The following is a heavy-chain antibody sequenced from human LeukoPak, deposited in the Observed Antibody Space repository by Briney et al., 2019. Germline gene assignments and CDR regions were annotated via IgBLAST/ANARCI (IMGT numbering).Heavy chain of an antibody. CDR1: GFTLSSCD. CDR3: AKDRHAPGRYCSSTTCFPFDS. CDR2: ISGSGGST. D-gene: IGHD2-2*01. Sequence: GGSLRLSCVVSGFTLSSCDMSWVRQAPGKGLEWVSGISGSGGSTYYADSVKGRFTISRDNSKKTLYMQMNSLRAEDTAVYYCAKDRHAPGRYCSSTTCFPFDSWGQGTLVTVSS. V-gene: IGHV3-23*01. J-gene: IGHJ5*01.